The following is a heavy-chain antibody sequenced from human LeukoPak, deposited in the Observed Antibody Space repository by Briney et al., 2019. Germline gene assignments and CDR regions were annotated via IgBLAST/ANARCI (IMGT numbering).Heavy chain of an antibody. J-gene: IGHJ4*02. V-gene: IGHV3-23*01. CDR1: GFTFSSYA. Sequence: PGGSLRLSCAASGFTFSSYAMNWVRQAPGKGLEWVSAISGSGGSTYYADSVKGRFTISRDNSKNTLYLQMNSPRAEDTAVYYCTQWGTGGANFDYWGQGTLVTVSS. CDR3: TQWGTGGANFDY. CDR2: ISGSGGST. D-gene: IGHD2-8*01.